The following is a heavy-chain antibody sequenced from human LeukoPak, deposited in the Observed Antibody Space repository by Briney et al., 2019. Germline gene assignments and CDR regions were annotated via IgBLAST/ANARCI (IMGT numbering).Heavy chain of an antibody. J-gene: IGHJ4*02. CDR1: GYTFTGYY. D-gene: IGHD2-15*01. V-gene: IGHV1-2*02. Sequence: GASVKVSCKASGYTFTGYYMHWVRQAPGQGLEWMGWINPNSGGTNYAQKFQGRVTMTRDTSISTAYMELSRLRSDDTAVYYCAREGCSGGSCYPDYWGQGTLVTVSS. CDR3: AREGCSGGSCYPDY. CDR2: INPNSGGT.